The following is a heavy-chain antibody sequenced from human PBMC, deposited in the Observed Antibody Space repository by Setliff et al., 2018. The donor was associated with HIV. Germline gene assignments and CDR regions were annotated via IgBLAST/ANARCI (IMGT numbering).Heavy chain of an antibody. D-gene: IGHD3-10*01. CDR2: IDHSGST. J-gene: IGHJ4*02. CDR3: ARVQRVGSVEGYFDY. V-gene: IGHV4-39*07. Sequence: SSETLSLTCTVSGDPIFIGGYYWSWIRQPPGKGLEWIGEIDHSGSTNYNPSLKSRVTISLDTSKNQFSLKLGSVTAADTAVYYCARVQRVGSVEGYFDYWGQGTLVTVSS. CDR1: GDPIFIGGYY.